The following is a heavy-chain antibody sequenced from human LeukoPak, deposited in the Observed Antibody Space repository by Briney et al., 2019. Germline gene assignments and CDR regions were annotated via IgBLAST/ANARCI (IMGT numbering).Heavy chain of an antibody. D-gene: IGHD6-19*01. Sequence: PGGSLRLSCAASGFTFHDYAMHWVRQAPGKGLEWVSGISWNSGSIGYADSVKGRFTIYRDNAKNSLYLQMNSLRAEDMALYYCAKDIGGAVAGYFDYWGQGTLVTVSS. V-gene: IGHV3-9*03. CDR1: GFTFHDYA. CDR3: AKDIGGAVAGYFDY. J-gene: IGHJ4*02. CDR2: ISWNSGSI.